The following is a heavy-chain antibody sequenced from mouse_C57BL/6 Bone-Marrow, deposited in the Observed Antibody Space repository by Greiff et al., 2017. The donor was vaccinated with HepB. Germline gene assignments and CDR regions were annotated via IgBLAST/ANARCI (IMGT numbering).Heavy chain of an antibody. Sequence: VKLVESGPGLVQPSQRLSITCTVSGFSLTSYGVHWVRQPPGKGLEWLGVIWSGGSTDYNAAFISRLSISKDNSKSQVFFKMNSLQADDTAIYYCAKSPFITTVVATRWYFDVWGTGTTVTVSS. CDR2: IWSGGST. CDR3: AKSPFITTVVATRWYFDV. D-gene: IGHD1-1*01. V-gene: IGHV2-4*01. CDR1: GFSLTSYG. J-gene: IGHJ1*03.